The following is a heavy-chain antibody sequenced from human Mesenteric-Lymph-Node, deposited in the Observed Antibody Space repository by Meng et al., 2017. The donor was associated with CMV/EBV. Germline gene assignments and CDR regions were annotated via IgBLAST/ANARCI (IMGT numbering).Heavy chain of an antibody. CDR1: GFTFSSSW. V-gene: IGHV3-7*01. Sequence: LSLTCAASGFTFSSSWMNWVRQAPGKGLEWVANINPAGTEGISVDSMKGRFTISRDNAKNSLYLQMNSLRAEDTAVYYCAAWGGGRNYWGQGTLVTVSS. CDR3: AAWGGGRNY. D-gene: IGHD7-27*01. CDR2: INPAGTEG. J-gene: IGHJ4*02.